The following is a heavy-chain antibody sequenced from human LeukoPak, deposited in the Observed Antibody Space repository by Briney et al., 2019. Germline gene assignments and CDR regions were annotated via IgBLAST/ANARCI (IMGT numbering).Heavy chain of an antibody. CDR2: IYYSGST. V-gene: IGHV4-59*12. CDR3: AREVDTAMVHFDY. Sequence: SETLSLTCTVSGGSISSYYWSWIRQPPGKGLEWIGYIYYSGSTNYNPSLKSRVTISVDTSKNQFSLKLSSVTAADTAVYYCAREVDTAMVHFDYWGQGTLVTVSS. J-gene: IGHJ4*02. CDR1: GGSISSYY. D-gene: IGHD5-18*01.